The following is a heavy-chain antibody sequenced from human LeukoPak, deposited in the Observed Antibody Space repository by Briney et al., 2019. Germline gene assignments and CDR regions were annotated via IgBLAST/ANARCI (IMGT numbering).Heavy chain of an antibody. CDR2: ISGSGGST. Sequence: GGSLRLSCAASGFTFSSYGMSWVRQAPGKGLEWVSAISGSGGSTYYADSAKGRFTISRDNSKNTLYLQMNSLRAEDTAVYYCAKLGRKATGLWTRVRPSLLNYIDVWGKGTTVTISS. V-gene: IGHV3-23*01. CDR3: AKLGRKATGLWTRVRPSLLNYIDV. J-gene: IGHJ6*03. CDR1: GFTFSSYG. D-gene: IGHD3/OR15-3a*01.